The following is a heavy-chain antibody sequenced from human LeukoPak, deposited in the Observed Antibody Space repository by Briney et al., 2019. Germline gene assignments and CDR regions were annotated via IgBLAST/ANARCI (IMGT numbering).Heavy chain of an antibody. Sequence: PGGSLRLSCLDSGFTFSSYLMSWVRQAPGKGLEWVANIKQDGSDKYYVDSVKGRFTISRDNAKNSLYLQMNSLRAEDTAVYFCASGPRWVGAAWAHSFTIWSQGTTVTVSS. J-gene: IGHJ3*02. CDR2: IKQDGSDK. D-gene: IGHD2-15*01. CDR3: ASGPRWVGAAWAHSFTI. V-gene: IGHV3-7*01. CDR1: GFTFSSYL.